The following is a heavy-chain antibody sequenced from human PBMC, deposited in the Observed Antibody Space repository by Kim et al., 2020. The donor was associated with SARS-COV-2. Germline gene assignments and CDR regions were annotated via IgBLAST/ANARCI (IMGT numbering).Heavy chain of an antibody. V-gene: IGHV3-30*07. J-gene: IGHJ6*02. CDR3: ARTSTGSYYYYGKDV. Sequence: DSVKGRFTISRDNSKNTLYLQMNSLRAEDTAVYYCARTSTGSYYYYGKDVWGQGTTVTVSS. D-gene: IGHD2-2*01.